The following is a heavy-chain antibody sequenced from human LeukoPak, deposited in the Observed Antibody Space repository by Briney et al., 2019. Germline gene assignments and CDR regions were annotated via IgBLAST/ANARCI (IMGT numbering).Heavy chain of an antibody. D-gene: IGHD6-13*01. CDR1: GGSISNHY. V-gene: IGHV4-59*11. J-gene: IGHJ6*03. CDR3: ARSYSSSWYGYYYYYMDV. Sequence: PSETLSLTCTVSGGSISNHYWSWIRQPPGKGLEWIGYIYYSGSTNYIPSLKSRVTISVDTSKNQFSLKLSSVTAADTAVYYCARSYSSSWYGYYYYYMDVWGKGTTVTVSS. CDR2: IYYSGST.